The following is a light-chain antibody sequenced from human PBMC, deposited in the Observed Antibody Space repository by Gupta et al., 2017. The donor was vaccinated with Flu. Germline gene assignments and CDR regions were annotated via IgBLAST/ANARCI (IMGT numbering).Light chain of an antibody. J-gene: IGKJ3*01. CDR2: WAS. V-gene: IGKV4-1*01. Sequence: DIVMTQSPDSLAVSLGERATINCKSSQSVLYSSNNKNCLAWYQQKPGQPPKLLIYWASTRESGVPDRFSGSGYGTDFTLTISSRQAEDVAVYYCQQYDSNAIFTFGHGTKVDIK. CDR1: QSVLYSSNNKNC. CDR3: QQYDSNAIFT.